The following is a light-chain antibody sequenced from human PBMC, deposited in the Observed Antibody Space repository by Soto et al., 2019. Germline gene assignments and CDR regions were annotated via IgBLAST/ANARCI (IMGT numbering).Light chain of an antibody. J-gene: IGKJ1*01. Sequence: AIQMTQSPSSLSASVGDRVTITCRASQGIRNDLAWYQQKPGKAPKLLIYAASSLQSGVPSRFSGSGSGTDFTLTINSLQPEDFATYYCLQDDGYPRTFGQGTKVEI. CDR1: QGIRND. CDR2: AAS. CDR3: LQDDGYPRT. V-gene: IGKV1-6*01.